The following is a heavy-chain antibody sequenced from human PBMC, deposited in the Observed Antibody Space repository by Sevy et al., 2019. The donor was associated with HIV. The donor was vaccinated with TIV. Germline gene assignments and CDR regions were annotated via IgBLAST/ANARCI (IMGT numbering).Heavy chain of an antibody. CDR2: ISYDGSNK. J-gene: IGHJ4*02. Sequence: GGSLRLSCAASEFTFSSYAMHWVRQAPGKGLEWVAVISYDGSNKYYADSVKGRFTISRDNSKNTLYLQMNSLRAEDTAVYYCARGRVYCSGGSCYEGGFDYWGQGTLVTVSS. D-gene: IGHD2-15*01. CDR3: ARGRVYCSGGSCYEGGFDY. V-gene: IGHV3-30-3*01. CDR1: EFTFSSYA.